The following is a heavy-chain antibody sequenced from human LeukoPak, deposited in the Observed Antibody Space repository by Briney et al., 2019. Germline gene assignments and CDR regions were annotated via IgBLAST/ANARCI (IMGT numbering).Heavy chain of an antibody. V-gene: IGHV3-48*01. Sequence: PGGSLRLSCAASGFTFSSYSMNWVRQAPGKGLEWLSYISGSSNTIYYADSVKGRFTISRDNAKNSLYLQMNSLRAEDTAVYYCAREPADFGDNWFDPWGQGTLVTVSS. CDR3: AREPADFGDNWFDP. CDR2: ISGSSNTI. J-gene: IGHJ5*02. D-gene: IGHD3-3*01. CDR1: GFTFSSYS.